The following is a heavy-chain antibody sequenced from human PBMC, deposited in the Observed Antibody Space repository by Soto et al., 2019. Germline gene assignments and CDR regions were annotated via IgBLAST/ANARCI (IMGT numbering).Heavy chain of an antibody. V-gene: IGHV4-61*01. J-gene: IGHJ4*02. D-gene: IGHD3-22*01. CDR2: IYYSGST. Sequence: QVQLQESGPGLVKPSETLSLTCTVSGGSVSSGSYYWSWIRQPPGKGLEWIGYIYYSGSTNYNPSLKSRVTISVDTSKNQFSLKLSSVTAADTAVYYCARVDYDSQREVSLSYWGQGTLVTVSS. CDR1: GGSVSSGSYY. CDR3: ARVDYDSQREVSLSY.